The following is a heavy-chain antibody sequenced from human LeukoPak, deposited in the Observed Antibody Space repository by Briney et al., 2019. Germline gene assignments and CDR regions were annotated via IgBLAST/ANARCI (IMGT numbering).Heavy chain of an antibody. D-gene: IGHD2-21*02. CDR2: MNPNIGDR. J-gene: IGHJ1*01. CDR3: ARGLDLVVVTTIRLWGHLQN. Sequence: ASVKVSCKASGYAFTSFDINWVRQATGQGLEWMGWMNPNIGDRGYAQKFQGRVTITRNTSISTAYMELSSLRSEDTAVYYCARGLDLVVVTTIRLWGHLQNWGQGTLVTVSS. V-gene: IGHV1-8*03. CDR1: GYAFTSFD.